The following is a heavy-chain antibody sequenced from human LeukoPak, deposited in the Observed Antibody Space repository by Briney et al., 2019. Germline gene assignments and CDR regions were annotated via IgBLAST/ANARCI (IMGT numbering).Heavy chain of an antibody. CDR3: ARQGYGGHSRGAADY. CDR1: GYTFTNYG. V-gene: IGHV1-18*01. CDR2: ISANNGNR. D-gene: IGHD4-23*01. J-gene: IGHJ4*02. Sequence: GASVNVSCKASGYTFTNYGISWVRQAPGPGREWMGWISANNGNRNYALKLQDRVSMTTDTSTSTAYMELRSVRSDDTAVDYCARQGYGGHSRGAADYWGQGTLVTVSS.